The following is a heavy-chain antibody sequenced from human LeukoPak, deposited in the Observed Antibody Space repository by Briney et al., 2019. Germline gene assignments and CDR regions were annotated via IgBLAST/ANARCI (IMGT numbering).Heavy chain of an antibody. CDR2: IYYSGST. D-gene: IGHD3-22*01. Sequence: PSETLSPTCTVSGGSISSSSYYWGWIRQPPGKGLEWIGSIYYSGSTYYNSSLKCRVTISVDTSKNQFSLKLSSVTAADTAVYYCAREPITMIGFDPWGQGILVTVSS. CDR3: AREPITMIGFDP. V-gene: IGHV4-39*01. CDR1: GGSISSSSYY. J-gene: IGHJ5*02.